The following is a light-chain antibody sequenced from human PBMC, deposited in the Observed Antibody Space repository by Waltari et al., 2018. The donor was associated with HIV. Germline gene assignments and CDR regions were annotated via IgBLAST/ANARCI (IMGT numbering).Light chain of an antibody. V-gene: IGKV1-33*01. J-gene: IGKJ3*01. CDR3: QHYDNLSRIT. Sequence: DIQMTQSPSSLSPLAVDRVTITCQASQDIRNYLNWYQQKPGKAPKVLIYDVSNLETGVPSRFSGSGSGTDFTFTISSLQPEDIGTYYCQHYDNLSRITFGPGTKVAIK. CDR2: DVS. CDR1: QDIRNY.